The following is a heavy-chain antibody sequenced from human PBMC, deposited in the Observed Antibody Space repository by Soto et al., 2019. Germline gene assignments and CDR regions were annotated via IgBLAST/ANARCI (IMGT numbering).Heavy chain of an antibody. V-gene: IGHV1-69*01. Sequence: QVQLVQSGAEVKKPGSSVTVSCKTSGGTFSKDAINWVRQAPGQGLEWMGLLIPVFGSPIYAQKIQGRIRITADESTSTCFMDLSSLRSEDTAVYYCTRVLGYTFEPGKTRYYAMDVWGQGTTVSVSS. CDR1: GGTFSKDA. J-gene: IGHJ6*02. D-gene: IGHD5-18*01. CDR3: TRVLGYTFEPGKTRYYAMDV. CDR2: LIPVFGSP.